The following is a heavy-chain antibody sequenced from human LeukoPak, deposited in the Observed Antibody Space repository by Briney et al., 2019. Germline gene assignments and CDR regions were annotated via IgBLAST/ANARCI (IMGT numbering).Heavy chain of an antibody. CDR1: GFTFSSYA. CDR3: ARDWLNKGIDY. V-gene: IGHV3-30-3*01. J-gene: IGHJ4*02. D-gene: IGHD3-10*01. CDR2: VSHDESKK. Sequence: PGGSLRLSCAASGFTFSSYAMHWVRQAPGKGLEWVAVVSHDESKKYYADSVKGRFTISRDNSKNTLYLQMNSLTTEDTAVYYSARDWLNKGIDYWGQGTLVTVSS.